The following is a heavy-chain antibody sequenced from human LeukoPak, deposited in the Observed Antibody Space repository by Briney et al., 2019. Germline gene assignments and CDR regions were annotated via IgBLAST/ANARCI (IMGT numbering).Heavy chain of an antibody. J-gene: IGHJ4*02. Sequence: ASVTVSCKASGYTFTGYYMHWVRQAPGQGLEWVGWINPNSGGTSYAQKFQGRVTMTRDTPISTAYMDLTSLRFDDTAMYYCTRGGFGSGWEFDCWGQGTLVSVSS. CDR2: INPNSGGT. V-gene: IGHV1-2*02. CDR3: TRGGFGSGWEFDC. D-gene: IGHD6-19*01. CDR1: GYTFTGYY.